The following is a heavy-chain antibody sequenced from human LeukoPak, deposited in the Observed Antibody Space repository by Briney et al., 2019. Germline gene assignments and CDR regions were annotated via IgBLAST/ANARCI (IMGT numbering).Heavy chain of an antibody. J-gene: IGHJ3*02. CDR1: GDSISSNTAS. Sequence: SQTLSLTCGISGDSISSNTASWNWIRQSPSRGLEWLGRTYYRSQWSNAYAVSEISRITINPDTSKNQFSLQLSSVTPEDTAVYYCARGSPGAARAFDIWGQGTVVTVSS. D-gene: IGHD6-6*01. V-gene: IGHV6-1*01. CDR2: TYYRSQWSN. CDR3: ARGSPGAARAFDI.